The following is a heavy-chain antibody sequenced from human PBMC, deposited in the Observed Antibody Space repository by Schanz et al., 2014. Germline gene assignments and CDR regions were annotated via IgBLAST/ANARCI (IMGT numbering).Heavy chain of an antibody. V-gene: IGHV1-69*08. D-gene: IGHD2-2*01. CDR1: GGTFSSST. CDR3: ARGGFCDSTSFDS. J-gene: IGHJ4*02. CDR2: IIPILDKT. Sequence: QVQLVQSGAEVKKPGSSVKVSCKASGGTFSSSTLTWVRQAPGQGLEWMGRIIPILDKTNYAQKFQGRLTVTRDTSTSTVNMELSSLRSEDTAVYYCARGGFCDSTSFDSWGQGTLVTVSS.